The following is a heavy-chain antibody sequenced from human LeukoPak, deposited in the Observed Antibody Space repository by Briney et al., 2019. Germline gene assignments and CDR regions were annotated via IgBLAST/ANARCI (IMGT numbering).Heavy chain of an antibody. J-gene: IGHJ4*02. CDR2: IRSKANSYAT. V-gene: IGHV3-73*01. CDR1: GFTFSGSA. D-gene: IGHD1-26*01. CDR3: TSHLPGWEGEDY. Sequence: GGSLRLSCAASGFTFSGSAMHWVRQASGKGLEWVCRIRSKANSYATAYAASVKGRFTISRDDSKNTAYLQMNSLKTEDTAVYYCTSHLPGWEGEDYWGQGTLVTVSS.